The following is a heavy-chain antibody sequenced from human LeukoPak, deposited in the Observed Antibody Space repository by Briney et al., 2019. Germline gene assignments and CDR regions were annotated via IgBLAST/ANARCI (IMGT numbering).Heavy chain of an antibody. Sequence: PGGSLRLSCAASGFTFSSDWMHWVRQAPGEGLVWVSRITNDASSTSYADSVKGRFTISRDNAKNTLYLEVSSLRAEDTAVYYCVRDSSVTRMDVWGKGTTVTVSS. CDR3: VRDSSVTRMDV. CDR2: ITNDASST. CDR1: GFTFSSDW. D-gene: IGHD4-17*01. J-gene: IGHJ6*04. V-gene: IGHV3-74*01.